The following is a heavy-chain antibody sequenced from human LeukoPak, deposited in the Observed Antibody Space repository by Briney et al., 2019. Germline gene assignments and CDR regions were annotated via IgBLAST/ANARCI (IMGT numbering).Heavy chain of an antibody. Sequence: PGGSVKLSCAASGFTLTTNGMHWVRQAPGKGLEWAAGIRWDGSKEFYADSVKGRFIISKDISKNTLYLEMSSLRAEDTAVYYGGRDEYTNSPYSCLIYWGQGTLVTVSS. J-gene: IGHJ4*02. CDR1: GFTLTTNG. CDR3: GRDEYTNSPYSCLIY. CDR2: IRWDGSKE. D-gene: IGHD2-8*01. V-gene: IGHV3-33*01.